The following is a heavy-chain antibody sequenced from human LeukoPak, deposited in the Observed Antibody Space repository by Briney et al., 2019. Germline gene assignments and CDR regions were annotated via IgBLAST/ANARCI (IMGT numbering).Heavy chain of an antibody. CDR3: AKGRSMVRGVIDY. CDR1: GFTFSSYA. J-gene: IGHJ4*02. D-gene: IGHD3-10*01. CDR2: ISGSGGST. V-gene: IGHV3-23*01. Sequence: GGSLRLSCAASGFTFSSYATSWVRQAPGKGLEWVSAISGSGGSTYYADSVKGRFTISRDNSKNTLYLQMNSLRAEDTAVYYCAKGRSMVRGVIDYWGQGTLVTVSS.